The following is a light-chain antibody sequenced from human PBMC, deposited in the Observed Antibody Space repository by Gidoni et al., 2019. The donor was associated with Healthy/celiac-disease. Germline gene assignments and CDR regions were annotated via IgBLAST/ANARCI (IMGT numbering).Light chain of an antibody. CDR1: SSDVGGYNY. Sequence: QSALTPPASVSGSPGQSITISCTGTSSDVGGYNYVSWYQQHPGKAPKLMIYEVSNRPSGVPERFSGSKSGNTASLTISGLQAEDEADYYCSSYTSSRGVFGGGTKLTVL. V-gene: IGLV2-14*01. J-gene: IGLJ3*02. CDR2: EVS. CDR3: SSYTSSRGV.